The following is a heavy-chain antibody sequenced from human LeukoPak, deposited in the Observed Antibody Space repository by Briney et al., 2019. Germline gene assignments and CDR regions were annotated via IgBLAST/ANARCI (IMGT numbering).Heavy chain of an antibody. D-gene: IGHD3-22*01. CDR3: ARDRPNYYGSDGHYYRRDGDY. J-gene: IGHJ4*02. CDR2: ITSRGEST. Sequence: GGSLRLSCAASGFTFSIYAMSWVRQTPGKGLQWVSSITSRGESTWYVDSVKGRFTITRDNSENTLYLQMHSLRAEDTAVYYCARDRPNYYGSDGHYYRRDGDYWGRGTLVSVSS. V-gene: IGHV3-23*01. CDR1: GFTFSIYA.